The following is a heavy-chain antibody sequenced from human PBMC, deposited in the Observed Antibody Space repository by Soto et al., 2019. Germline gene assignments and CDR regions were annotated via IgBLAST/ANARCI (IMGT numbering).Heavy chain of an antibody. D-gene: IGHD6-13*01. CDR3: VKDESINWYSGHFRH. Sequence: GGSLRLSCAASGFTFDDYAMHWFRQVPGKGLEWVSGINWNSGSIGYGDSVKGRFAISRDNAKNSLHLQMNSLSAEDTAFYYCVKDESINWYSGHFRHWGQGTLVTVSS. V-gene: IGHV3-9*01. CDR2: INWNSGSI. CDR1: GFTFDDYA. J-gene: IGHJ1*01.